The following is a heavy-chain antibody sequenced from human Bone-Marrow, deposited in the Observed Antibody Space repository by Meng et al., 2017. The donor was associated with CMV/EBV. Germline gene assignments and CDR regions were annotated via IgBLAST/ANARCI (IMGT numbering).Heavy chain of an antibody. Sequence: GSLRLSCTVSGGSVSSGSYYWSWIRQPPGKGLEWIGYIYYSGSTNYHPFLKSRVTISVDTSKNQFSLKLSSVTAADTAVYHCARDGYYDFWSGYLRYWGQGTLVTVSS. J-gene: IGHJ4*02. V-gene: IGHV4-61*01. CDR3: ARDGYYDFWSGYLRY. CDR1: GGSVSSGSYY. CDR2: IYYSGST. D-gene: IGHD3-3*01.